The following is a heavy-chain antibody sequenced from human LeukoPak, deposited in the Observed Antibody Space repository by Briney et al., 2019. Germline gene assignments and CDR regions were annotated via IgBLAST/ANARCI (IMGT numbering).Heavy chain of an antibody. CDR1: GGSISSGGYY. CDR3: ARGLFSEYFDWLLPGGFDP. D-gene: IGHD3-9*01. CDR2: IYYSGST. V-gene: IGHV4-31*03. J-gene: IGHJ5*02. Sequence: SQTLSLTCTVSGGSISSGGYYWSWLRQHPGKGLEWLGYIYYSGSTYYNPSLKSRVTISVDTSKNQFSLKLSSVTAADTAVYYCARGLFSEYFDWLLPGGFDPWGQGTLVTVSS.